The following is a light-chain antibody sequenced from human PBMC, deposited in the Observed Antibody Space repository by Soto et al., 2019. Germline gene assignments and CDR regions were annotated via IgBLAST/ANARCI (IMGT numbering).Light chain of an antibody. V-gene: IGLV1-40*01. CDR1: SSNIGAGYD. Sequence: QSVLTQPPSVSGAPGQRVTISCTGSSSNIGAGYDVHWYQQLPGTAPKLLIYGNSNRPSGVPDRFPGSKSGTSASLAITGLQAEDEADYYCGSYDSSLSASSVFGTGTKVTVL. J-gene: IGLJ1*01. CDR3: GSYDSSLSASSV. CDR2: GNS.